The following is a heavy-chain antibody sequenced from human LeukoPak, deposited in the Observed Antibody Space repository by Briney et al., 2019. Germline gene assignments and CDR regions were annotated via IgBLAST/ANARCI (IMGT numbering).Heavy chain of an antibody. D-gene: IGHD5-18*01. V-gene: IGHV4-31*03. CDR3: AAGYSYGSGYGMDV. J-gene: IGHJ6*02. Sequence: SETLSLTCTVSGGSISSGGYYWSWIRQHPGKGLGWFGYIYYSGSTYYNPSLKSRVTISVDTSKNQFSLKLSSVTAADTAVYYCAAGYSYGSGYGMDVWGQGTTVTVSS. CDR2: IYYSGST. CDR1: GGSISSGGYY.